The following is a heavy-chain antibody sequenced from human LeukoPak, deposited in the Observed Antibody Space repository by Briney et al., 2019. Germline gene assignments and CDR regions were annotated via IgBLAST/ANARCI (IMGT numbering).Heavy chain of an antibody. Sequence: PGGSLRLSCAASGFTFSDFSINSVRQAPGKGLEWVSSINPTSTSIYYGDAVRGRFTISRDNAKSPLYLQMNSLRAEDTAVYYCGKLRRNSDRSDYYYYYYNSWGQGTLVTVSS. D-gene: IGHD3-22*01. J-gene: IGHJ4*02. CDR1: GFTFSDFS. V-gene: IGHV3-21*01. CDR3: GKLRRNSDRSDYYYYYYNS. CDR2: INPTSTSI.